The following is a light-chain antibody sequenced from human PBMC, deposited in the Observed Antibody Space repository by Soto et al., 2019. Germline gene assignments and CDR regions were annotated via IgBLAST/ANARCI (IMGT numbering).Light chain of an antibody. Sequence: ESVLTQSPGTLSLSPGERATLSCRASQTVSNNYIAWYQQKPGQAPRLLIYGASYRATGIPDRFSGSGSGTDFTLTISRLAPEDFAVYYCQHYGSSSWTFGQGTKVDIK. J-gene: IGKJ1*01. V-gene: IGKV3-20*01. CDR3: QHYGSSSWT. CDR2: GAS. CDR1: QTVSNNY.